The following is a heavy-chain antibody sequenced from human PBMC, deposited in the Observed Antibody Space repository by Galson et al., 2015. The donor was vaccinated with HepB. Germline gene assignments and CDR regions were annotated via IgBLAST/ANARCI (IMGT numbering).Heavy chain of an antibody. CDR2: MNPSSGTT. J-gene: IGHJ3*01. Sequence: SVKVSCKASESTFSNYDLNWARQVPGQGLEWMGWMNPSSGTTSYAERFKGRLTMTRESSIETAYMEQSGLTSEDTAVYFCARTGMTMFQVAVTHDAFDLWGQGTLVTVSS. CDR3: ARTGMTMFQVAVTHDAFDL. CDR1: ESTFSNYD. V-gene: IGHV1-8*01. D-gene: IGHD3-10*02.